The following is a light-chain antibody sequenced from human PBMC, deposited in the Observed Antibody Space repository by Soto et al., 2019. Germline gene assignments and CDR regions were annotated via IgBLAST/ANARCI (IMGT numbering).Light chain of an antibody. CDR1: QTISSW. Sequence: DIQMTQSPSTLSGSVGDRVTITCRASQTISSWLAWYQQKPGKAPKLLIYKASTLKSGVPSRFSGSGSGTDFTLTISCLQSEDFATYYCQQYYSYPLITVGPGTRLEIK. CDR3: QQYYSYPLIT. CDR2: KAS. J-gene: IGKJ5*01. V-gene: IGKV1-5*03.